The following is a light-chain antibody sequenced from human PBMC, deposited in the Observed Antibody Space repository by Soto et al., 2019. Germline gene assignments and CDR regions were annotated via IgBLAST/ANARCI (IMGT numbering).Light chain of an antibody. Sequence: EIVLTQSPATLSLSPGERATLSCRASQSISSHLAWYQQKPGQAPRLLAYEASNRATGIPARFSGSGSGTDFTLTISSLEPEDFAVYYCQQRVNWPLTFGGGTKVEIK. CDR3: QQRVNWPLT. CDR1: QSISSH. J-gene: IGKJ4*01. CDR2: EAS. V-gene: IGKV3-11*01.